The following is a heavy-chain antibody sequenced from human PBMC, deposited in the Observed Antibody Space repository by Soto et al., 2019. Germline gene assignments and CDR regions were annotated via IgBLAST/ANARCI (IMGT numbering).Heavy chain of an antibody. CDR2: LYYSGST. CDR3: ARVGGINGFDP. D-gene: IGHD3-16*01. V-gene: IGHV4-31*03. J-gene: IGHJ5*02. Sequence: QVQLQESGPGLVKPSQTLSLTCTVSGVSISSGGYYWSWIRQHPGKGLEWIGYLYYSGSTYYNPSLKSRVPISVDTSRNQFSLKLSSVTAADTAVYYCARVGGINGFDPWGQGTLVTVSS. CDR1: GVSISSGGYY.